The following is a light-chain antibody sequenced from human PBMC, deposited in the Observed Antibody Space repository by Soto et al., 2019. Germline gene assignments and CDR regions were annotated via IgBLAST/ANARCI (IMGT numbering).Light chain of an antibody. Sequence: EIVLTQSPATLSLSPGERATLSCRASQSVSTYLAWYQQKPGQAPRLLLYDASNRATGFPARFSGSGSGTDFTLTISDLEPEDFGVYFCHQRSSWPPTFGQGTKLEIK. J-gene: IGKJ2*01. V-gene: IGKV3-11*01. CDR2: DAS. CDR1: QSVSTY. CDR3: HQRSSWPPT.